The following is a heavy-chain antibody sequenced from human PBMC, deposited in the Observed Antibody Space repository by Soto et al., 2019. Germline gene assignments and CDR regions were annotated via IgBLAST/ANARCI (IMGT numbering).Heavy chain of an antibody. CDR1: GFTFSDYW. D-gene: IGHD4-17*01. Sequence: EVQLVESGGGLVQPGGSLRLSCAASGFTFSDYWMHWVRQAPGKGLVWVSRIKGDGSSTSNADSVEGRFTISRDNAKNTLYLQMNSLRAEDTAVYYCARGLMGFYGQDYWGQGTLVTVSS. J-gene: IGHJ4*02. V-gene: IGHV3-74*01. CDR3: ARGLMGFYGQDY. CDR2: IKGDGSST.